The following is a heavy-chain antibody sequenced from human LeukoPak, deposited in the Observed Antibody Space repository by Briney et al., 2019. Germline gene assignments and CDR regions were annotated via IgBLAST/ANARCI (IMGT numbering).Heavy chain of an antibody. J-gene: IGHJ4*02. V-gene: IGHV3-21*01. CDR2: ISGGSSFT. D-gene: IGHD3-22*01. CDR1: GFSFSSLS. Sequence: PGGSLRLSCAASGFSFSSLSMNWVRQAPGKGLEWVSYISGGSSFTYYVDSVKGRFTISRDNAKNTLYLQMNSLRADDTAIYYCARGPPMYSYGSSAYHYDYFEFWGQGTLVTVSS. CDR3: ARGPPMYSYGSSAYHYDYFEF.